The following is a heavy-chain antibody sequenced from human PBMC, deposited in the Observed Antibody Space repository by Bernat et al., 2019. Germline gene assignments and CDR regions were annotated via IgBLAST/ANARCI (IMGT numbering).Heavy chain of an antibody. CDR1: GYTFINYD. CDR2: ISAHSGNT. D-gene: IGHD5-12*01. Sequence: QGQLVQSGPEVKRPGASVRVSCKASGYTFINYDITWVRQAPGKGLEWMGWISAHSGNTNYGQKFQGRVTMTTDTSTNTAYMELRSLRPNDTAVYYCARDHKWRAFYGLDVWGQGTAVSVSS. CDR3: ARDHKWRAFYGLDV. J-gene: IGHJ6*02. V-gene: IGHV1-18*01.